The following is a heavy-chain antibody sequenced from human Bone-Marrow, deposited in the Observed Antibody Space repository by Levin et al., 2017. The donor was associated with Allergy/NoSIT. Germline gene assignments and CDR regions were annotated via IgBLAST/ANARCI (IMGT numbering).Heavy chain of an antibody. Sequence: GGSLRLSCAASGFTFSSYAMHWVRQAPGKGLEWVAVISYDGSNKYYADSVKGRFTISRDNSKNTLYLQMNSLRAEDTAVYYCARDLCSSTGFGPTTVSKDYYYYGMDVWGQGTTVTVSS. V-gene: IGHV3-30-3*01. CDR2: ISYDGSNK. CDR3: ARDLCSSTGFGPTTVSKDYYYYGMDV. J-gene: IGHJ6*02. CDR1: GFTFSSYA. D-gene: IGHD2-2*01.